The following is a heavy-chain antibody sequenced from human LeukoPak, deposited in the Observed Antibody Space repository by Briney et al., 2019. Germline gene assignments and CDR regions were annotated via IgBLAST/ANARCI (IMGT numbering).Heavy chain of an antibody. D-gene: IGHD2-2*02. CDR2: INPNSGGT. V-gene: IGHV1-2*02. J-gene: IGHJ4*02. CDR1: GYTFTGYY. CDR3: ARGGIVVEPAAIRTPPDY. Sequence: GASVKVSCKASGYTFTGYYMHWVRQAPGQGLEWMGWINPNSGGTNYAQKFQGRVTMTRDTSISTAYMELSRLRSDDTAVYYCARGGIVVEPAAIRTPPDYWGQGTLVTVSS.